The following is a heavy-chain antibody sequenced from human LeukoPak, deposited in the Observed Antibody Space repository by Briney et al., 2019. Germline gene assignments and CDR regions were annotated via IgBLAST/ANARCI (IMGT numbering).Heavy chain of an antibody. CDR3: ARSVRWLPY. D-gene: IGHD6-19*01. J-gene: IGHJ4*02. V-gene: IGHV3-48*03. CDR1: GFTFSSYE. CDR2: ISGSGTTM. Sequence: PGGSLRLPCVASGFTFSSYEMNWLRQSPGKGLEWVSYISGSGTTMYYADSVKGRFTISRDNAKNSLYLQMNSLRAEDTAIYYCARSVRWLPYWGQGTLVTVSS.